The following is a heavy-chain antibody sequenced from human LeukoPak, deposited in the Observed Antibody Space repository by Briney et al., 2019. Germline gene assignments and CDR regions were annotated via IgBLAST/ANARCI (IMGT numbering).Heavy chain of an antibody. V-gene: IGHV3-23*01. CDR2: ISGSGGNT. D-gene: IGHD2/OR15-2a*01. Sequence: GGSLRLSCAASGFTFSSYTMNWVRQAPGKGLEWVSTISGSGGNTYYADSVKGRFTISRDNSKSTLYLQMNSLRAEDTAVYYCAKGSFSKAFFDYWGQGALVTVSS. CDR1: GFTFSSYT. CDR3: AKGSFSKAFFDY. J-gene: IGHJ4*02.